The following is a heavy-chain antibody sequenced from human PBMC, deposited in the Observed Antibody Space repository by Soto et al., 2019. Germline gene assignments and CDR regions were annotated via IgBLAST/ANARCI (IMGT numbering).Heavy chain of an antibody. CDR3: AREEGGTMIVVVDAFDI. CDR1: GYSFTSYW. V-gene: IGHV5-10-1*01. J-gene: IGHJ3*02. Sequence: PGESLKISCKGSGYSFTSYWISWVRQMPGKGLEWMGRIDPSDSYTNYSPSFQGHVTISADKSISTAYLQWSSLKASDTAMYYCAREEGGTMIVVVDAFDIWRQGTMVTVSS. CDR2: IDPSDSYT. D-gene: IGHD3-22*01.